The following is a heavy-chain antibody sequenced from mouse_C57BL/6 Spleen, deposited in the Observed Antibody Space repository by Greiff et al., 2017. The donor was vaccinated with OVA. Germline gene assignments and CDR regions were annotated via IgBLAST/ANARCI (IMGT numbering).Heavy chain of an antibody. Sequence: VQLKQSGPGLVKPSQSLSLTCSVTGYSITSGYYWNWIRQFPGNKLEWMGYISYDGSNNYNPSLKNRISITRDTSKNQFFLKLNSVTTEDTATYYCARDGDDGYFDYWGQGTTLTVSS. CDR3: ARDGDDGYFDY. CDR1: GYSITSGYY. V-gene: IGHV3-6*01. CDR2: ISYDGSN. D-gene: IGHD2-3*01. J-gene: IGHJ2*01.